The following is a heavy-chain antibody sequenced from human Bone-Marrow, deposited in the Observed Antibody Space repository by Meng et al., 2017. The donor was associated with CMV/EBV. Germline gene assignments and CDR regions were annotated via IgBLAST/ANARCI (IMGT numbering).Heavy chain of an antibody. V-gene: IGHV1-69*02. D-gene: IGHD3-22*01. CDR2: IIPILNIA. CDR3: AKDGGQNYYDASGLIWYFAL. CDR1: GGTFNRNT. Sequence: SVKVSCKASGGTFNRNTINWVRQAPGQGPEWMGRIIPILNIANYAQSFEDRVTISADKSATTAYMELTNLRSEDTAIYFCAKDGGQNYYDASGLIWYFALWGRGTLVTVSS. J-gene: IGHJ2*01.